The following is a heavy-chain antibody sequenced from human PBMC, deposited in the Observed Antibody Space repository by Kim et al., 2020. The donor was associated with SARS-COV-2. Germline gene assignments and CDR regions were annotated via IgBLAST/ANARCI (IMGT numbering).Heavy chain of an antibody. D-gene: IGHD6-19*01. CDR1: GFTFNNYA. CDR3: AKVTSGSSGWFEYFQH. J-gene: IGHJ1*01. Sequence: GGSLRLSCAASGFTFNNYAMSWVRQAPGKGLEWVSGIRSSGGSTMCADSVKGRFSISRDNSKNTLYLQMESLRAEDTAVYYCAKVTSGSSGWFEYFQHWGQGTLVTVSS. CDR2: IRSSGGST. V-gene: IGHV3-23*01.